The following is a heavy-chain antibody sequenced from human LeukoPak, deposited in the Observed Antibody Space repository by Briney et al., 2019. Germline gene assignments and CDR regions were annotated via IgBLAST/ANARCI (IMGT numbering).Heavy chain of an antibody. CDR1: GFTFSSYW. Sequence: GGSLRLSCAASGFTFSSYWMHWVRQAPGKGLVWVSRINSDGSSTTYADSVKGRFTISRDNSKNTLYLQMNSLRAEDTAVYYCAKSQITMIVVGLFDYWGQGTLVTVSS. CDR2: INSDGSST. CDR3: AKSQITMIVVGLFDY. J-gene: IGHJ4*02. D-gene: IGHD3-22*01. V-gene: IGHV3-74*01.